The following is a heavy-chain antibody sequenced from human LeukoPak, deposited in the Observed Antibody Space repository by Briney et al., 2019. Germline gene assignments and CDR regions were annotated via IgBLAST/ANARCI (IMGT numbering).Heavy chain of an antibody. CDR2: IWYDGSNK. Sequence: GGSLRLSCAASGFTFSSYGMHWVRQAPGKGLEWVAVIWYDGSNKYYADSMKGRLTISRDNSKNTLYLQMNSLRAEDTAVYYCARDILSAYCGGDCYPLNGMDVWGQGTTVTVSS. CDR3: ARDILSAYCGGDCYPLNGMDV. D-gene: IGHD2-21*02. J-gene: IGHJ6*02. V-gene: IGHV3-33*01. CDR1: GFTFSSYG.